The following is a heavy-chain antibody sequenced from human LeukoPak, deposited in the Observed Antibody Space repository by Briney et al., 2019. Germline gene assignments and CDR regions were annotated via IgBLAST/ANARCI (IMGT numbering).Heavy chain of an antibody. J-gene: IGHJ4*02. CDR1: RYSFTSYW. CDR2: IYPGDSDT. V-gene: IGHV5-51*01. Sequence: HGESLKISCKGSRYSFTSYWIGWVRQMPGKGLEWMGIIYPGDSDTRYSPSFQGQVTISADKSISTAYLQWSSLKASDTAMYYCARQESYYYDSSGYYSLDYWGQGTLVTVSS. CDR3: ARQESYYYDSSGYYSLDY. D-gene: IGHD3-22*01.